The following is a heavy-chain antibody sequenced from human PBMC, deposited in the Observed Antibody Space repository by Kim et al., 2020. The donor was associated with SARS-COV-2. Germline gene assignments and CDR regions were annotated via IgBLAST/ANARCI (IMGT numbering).Heavy chain of an antibody. CDR3: ARTDEEEYFDY. CDR1: GGSISSSSYY. J-gene: IGHJ4*02. CDR2: IYYSVST. D-gene: IGHD2-21*02. V-gene: IGHV4-39*01. Sequence: SETLSLTCTVSGGSISSSSYYWGWIRQPPGKVLEWIGSIYYSVSTYYNPSLKSRVTISVDTSKNQFSLKLSSVTAADTAVYYCARTDEEEYFDYWGQGTLVTVSS.